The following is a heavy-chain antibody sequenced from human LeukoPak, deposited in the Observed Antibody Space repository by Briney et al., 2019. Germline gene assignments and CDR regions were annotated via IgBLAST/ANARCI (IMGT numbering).Heavy chain of an antibody. J-gene: IGHJ6*02. D-gene: IGHD2-2*01. Sequence: PGESLRISCKGSGYNFTNYWISWVRQMPGKGLEWMGTIDPSDSYNNYSPSFQGQVTISADKSISTAYLQWSSLKASDTAMYYCARGGCGSSSCNYGLDVWGHGTTVTVSS. CDR3: ARGGCGSSSCNYGLDV. CDR1: GYNFTNYW. V-gene: IGHV5-10-1*04. CDR2: IDPSDSYN.